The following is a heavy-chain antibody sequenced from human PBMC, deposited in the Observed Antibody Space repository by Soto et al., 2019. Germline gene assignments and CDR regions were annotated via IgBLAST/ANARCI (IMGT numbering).Heavy chain of an antibody. CDR2: IIPFFGTA. J-gene: IGHJ4*02. D-gene: IGHD3-16*01. CDR3: ARTAPMDAGDKYYYDF. CDR1: GYVFTSFG. V-gene: IGHV1-69*13. Sequence: QVHLVQSGAEVAQPGASVKVSCKTSGYVFTSFGISWVRQAPGRGLEWMGGIIPFFGTAEYSQKFEDRITITADESTNTVYMDLRSLTSEDTAIYYCARTAPMDAGDKYYYDFWGQGALVTVSS.